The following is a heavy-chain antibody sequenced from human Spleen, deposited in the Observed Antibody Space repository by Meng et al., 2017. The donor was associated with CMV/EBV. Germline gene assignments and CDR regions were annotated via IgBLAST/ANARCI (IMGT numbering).Heavy chain of an antibody. CDR3: AREYTSSSNWFDP. CDR2: IYYSGST. J-gene: IGHJ5*02. V-gene: IGHV4-30-4*08. D-gene: IGHD6-6*01. Sequence: VSGGSISSGDYFWSWLRQPPGKGLEWIGYIYYSGSTYYNPSLKSRVTISVDTSKNQFSLKLSSVTAADTAVYYCAREYTSSSNWFDPWGQGTLVTVSS. CDR1: GGSISSGDYF.